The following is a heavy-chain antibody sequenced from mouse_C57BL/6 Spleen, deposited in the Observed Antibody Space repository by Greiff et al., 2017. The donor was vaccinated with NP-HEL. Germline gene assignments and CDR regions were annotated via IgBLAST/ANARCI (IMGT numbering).Heavy chain of an antibody. CDR3: ASADDGYFAY. D-gene: IGHD2-3*01. Sequence: EVQLQQSGPELVKPGASVKIPCKASGYTFTDYNMDWVKQSHGKSLEWIGDINPNNGGTIYNQKFKGKATLTVDKSSSTAYMELRSLTSKDTAVYYCASADDGYFAYWGQGTLVTVSA. J-gene: IGHJ3*01. CDR1: GYTFTDYN. CDR2: INPNNGGT. V-gene: IGHV1-18*01.